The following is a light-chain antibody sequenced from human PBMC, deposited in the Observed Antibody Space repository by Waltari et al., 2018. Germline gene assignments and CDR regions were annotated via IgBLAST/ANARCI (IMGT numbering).Light chain of an antibody. CDR2: EVS. CDR3: SSYTSSSTLVV. CDR1: SSDVGGYNY. J-gene: IGLJ2*01. V-gene: IGLV2-14*01. Sequence: QSALTQPASVSGSPGQSITISCTGTSSDVGGYNYVSWYQQHPGNAPKLMIYEVSNRPSGGYNRFSGSKSGNPASLTISGLQAEDEADYYCSSYTSSSTLVVFGGGTKLTVL.